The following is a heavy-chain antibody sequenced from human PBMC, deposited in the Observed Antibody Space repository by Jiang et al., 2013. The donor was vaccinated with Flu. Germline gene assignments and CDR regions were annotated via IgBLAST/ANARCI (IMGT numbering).Heavy chain of an antibody. J-gene: IGHJ3*02. Sequence: EVKKPGESLKISCKASGYSFTNYWIGWVRQMPGKGLEWMAIVYPGDSDTKYSRSFQGQVTISVDKSFSTAYLQWSSLKASDTAMYYCARRAGHSFGYGLGETHSAFDIWGQGTMVAVSA. CDR1: GYSFTNYW. D-gene: IGHD5-18*01. V-gene: IGHV5-51*01. CDR2: VYPGDSDT. CDR3: ARRAGHSFGYGLGETHSAFDI.